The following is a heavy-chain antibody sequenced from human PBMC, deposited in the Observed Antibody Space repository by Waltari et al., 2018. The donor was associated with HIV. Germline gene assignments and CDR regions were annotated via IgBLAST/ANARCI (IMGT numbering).Heavy chain of an antibody. J-gene: IGHJ4*02. Sequence: QVQVVQSGAEVKKPGASVTVSCKASGYTFSSPYMHWVRQAPGQGLEWMGIINPSGGSTSYAQKFQGRVTMTRDTSTSTVYMELSSLRSEDTAVYYCARASISPRWFGSPGDYWGQGTLVTVSS. V-gene: IGHV1-46*01. CDR1: GYTFSSPY. D-gene: IGHD3-10*01. CDR3: ARASISPRWFGSPGDY. CDR2: INPSGGST.